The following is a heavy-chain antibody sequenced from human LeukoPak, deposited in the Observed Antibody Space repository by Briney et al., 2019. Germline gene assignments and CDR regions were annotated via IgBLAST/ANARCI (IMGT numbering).Heavy chain of an antibody. V-gene: IGHV3-30*18. CDR1: GFTFSSYG. CDR2: ISYDGSNK. D-gene: IGHD2-15*01. CDR3: AKDGGWQLLHRGFDY. Sequence: HAGGSLRLSCAASGFTFSSYGMHWVRQAPGKGLEWVAVISYDGSNKYYADSVKDRFTISRDNSKNTLYLQMNSLRAEDTAVYYCAKDGGWQLLHRGFDYWGQGTLVTVSS. J-gene: IGHJ4*02.